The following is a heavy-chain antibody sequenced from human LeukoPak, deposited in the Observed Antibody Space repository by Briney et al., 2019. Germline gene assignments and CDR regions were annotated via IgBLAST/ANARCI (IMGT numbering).Heavy chain of an antibody. Sequence: GGSLSLSCAASGFTVSSNYMTWVRQAPGKGLEWVAVISYDGSNKYYADSVKGRFTISRDNSKNTLYLQMNSLRAEDTAVYYCAKDSDSSRWYYFDYWGQGTLVTVSS. J-gene: IGHJ4*02. V-gene: IGHV3-30*18. CDR1: GFTVSSNY. D-gene: IGHD6-13*01. CDR2: ISYDGSNK. CDR3: AKDSDSSRWYYFDY.